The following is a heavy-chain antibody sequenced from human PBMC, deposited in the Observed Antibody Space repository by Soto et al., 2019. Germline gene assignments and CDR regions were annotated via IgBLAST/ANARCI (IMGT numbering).Heavy chain of an antibody. CDR3: ARDRDDYGSGNYYNRIDF. CDR1: GGIFSTYA. Sequence: QVQLVQSGAEVKKPGSSVKVSCKASGGIFSTYAISWLRQAPGQGLEWMGGIIPLFGTPNYAQRFQGRVTITADESTSTAYIELSRLRSDDTAVYYCARDRDDYGSGNYYNRIDFWGQGALVTVSS. CDR2: IIPLFGTP. V-gene: IGHV1-69*01. J-gene: IGHJ4*02. D-gene: IGHD3-10*01.